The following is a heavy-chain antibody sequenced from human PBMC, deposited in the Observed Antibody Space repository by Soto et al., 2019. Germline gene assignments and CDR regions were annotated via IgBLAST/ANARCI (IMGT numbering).Heavy chain of an antibody. CDR3: ARALGYYDSSGYFDY. D-gene: IGHD3-22*01. J-gene: IGHJ4*02. Sequence: QVQLVESGGGLVKPGGSLRLSCAASGFTFRDYYMSWIRQAPGKGLEWVSYISSSGSAIYYADSVQGRFTIARDNAKNSLYLQMNSLRAEDTAVYYCARALGYYDSSGYFDYWGQGTLVTVSS. CDR2: ISSSGSAI. CDR1: GFTFRDYY. V-gene: IGHV3-11*01.